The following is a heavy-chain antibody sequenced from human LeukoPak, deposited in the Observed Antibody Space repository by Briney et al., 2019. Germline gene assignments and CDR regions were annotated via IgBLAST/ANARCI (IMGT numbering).Heavy chain of an antibody. CDR2: ISGSGGST. J-gene: IGHJ4*02. D-gene: IGHD3-9*01. CDR3: ARGSDILTGYSAPLFDY. V-gene: IGHV3-23*01. Sequence: GGSLRLSCAASGFTFSSYAMSWVRQAPGKGLEWVSAISGSGGSTYYADSVKGRFTISRDNSKNTLYLQMNSLRAEDTAVYYCARGSDILTGYSAPLFDYWGQGTLVTVSS. CDR1: GFTFSSYA.